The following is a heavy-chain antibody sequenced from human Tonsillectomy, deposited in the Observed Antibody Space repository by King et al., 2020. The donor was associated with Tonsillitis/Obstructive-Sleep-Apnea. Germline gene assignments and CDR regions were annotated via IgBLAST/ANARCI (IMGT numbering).Heavy chain of an antibody. D-gene: IGHD2-2*01. CDR2: ISSSSSYT. CDR1: GFTFSDYY. J-gene: IGHJ5*02. Sequence: LVQSGGGLVTPGGSLRLSCAASGFTFSDYYMSWIRQAPGKGLEWVSYISSSSSYTNYADSVKGRFTISRDNAKNSLYLQMNSLRAEDTAVYYCARRYCSSTSCYQNWFDPWGQGTLVTVSS. CDR3: ARRYCSSTSCYQNWFDP. V-gene: IGHV3-11*05.